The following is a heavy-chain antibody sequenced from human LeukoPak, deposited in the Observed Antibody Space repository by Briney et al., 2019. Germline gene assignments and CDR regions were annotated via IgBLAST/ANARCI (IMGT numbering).Heavy chain of an antibody. CDR1: GFSFSSYA. CDR3: AKRNTMVRGGPCFDY. D-gene: IGHD3-10*01. J-gene: IGHJ4*02. V-gene: IGHV3-23*01. Sequence: GGSLSLSCAASGFSFSSYAMNWVRQAPGKGLEWVSIIFGNGDTTYYADSVKGRFTVSRDNSKDTLYLQMNDLRPDDTAIYYCAKRNTMVRGGPCFDYWGQGLLVTVSS. CDR2: IFGNGDTT.